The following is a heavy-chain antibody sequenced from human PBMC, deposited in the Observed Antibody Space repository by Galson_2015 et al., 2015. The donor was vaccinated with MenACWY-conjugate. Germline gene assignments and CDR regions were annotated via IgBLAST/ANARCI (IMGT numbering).Heavy chain of an antibody. CDR3: ARDRLGIAVADGGYYYYGMDV. CDR1: GFTFSSYS. D-gene: IGHD6-13*01. Sequence: SLRLSCAASGFTFSSYSMNWVRQAPGEGLEWVSYITRSSSTTYYADSVKGRFTISRDNAKNSLYLQMNSLRDEDTAVYYCARDRLGIAVADGGYYYYGMDVWGQGTTVTVSS. CDR2: ITRSSSTT. V-gene: IGHV3-48*02. J-gene: IGHJ6*02.